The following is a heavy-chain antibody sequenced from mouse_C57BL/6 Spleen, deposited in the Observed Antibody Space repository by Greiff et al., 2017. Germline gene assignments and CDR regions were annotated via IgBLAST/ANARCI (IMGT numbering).Heavy chain of an antibody. CDR1: GYTFTSYW. V-gene: IGHV1-55*01. D-gene: IGHD1-1*01. J-gene: IGHJ2*01. CDR3: AREDYYGSSLYYFDY. Sequence: QVQLQQPGAELVKPGASVKMSCTASGYTFTSYWITWVKQRPGQGLEWIGDIYPGSGSTNYNEKFKSKATLTVDTSSSTAYMQLSSLTSEDSAVYYCAREDYYGSSLYYFDYWGQGTTLTVSS. CDR2: IYPGSGST.